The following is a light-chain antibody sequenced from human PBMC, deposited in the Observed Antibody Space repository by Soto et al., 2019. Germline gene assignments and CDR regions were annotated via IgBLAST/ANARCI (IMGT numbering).Light chain of an antibody. J-gene: IGKJ5*01. CDR1: QSISSY. Sequence: DIQMTQSPSSLSASXXXRVTITCRASQSISSYLNWYQQKPGKAPKLLIYAASSLQSGVPSRFSGSGSGTDFTLTISSLQPEDFATYYCQQSYSTPITFGQGTRLEIK. V-gene: IGKV1-39*01. CDR3: QQSYSTPIT. CDR2: AAS.